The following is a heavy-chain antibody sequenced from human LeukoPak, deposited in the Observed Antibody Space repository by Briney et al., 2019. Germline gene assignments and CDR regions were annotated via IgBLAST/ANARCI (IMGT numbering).Heavy chain of an antibody. CDR1: GFTFSSYE. J-gene: IGHJ4*02. V-gene: IGHV3-48*03. D-gene: IGHD4-17*01. CDR3: ARDSVGDLLDY. Sequence: GGSLRLSCAASGFTFSSYEMNWVRQAPGKGLEWVSYISGTGSTIYYPDSVEGRFTISRDNAKNSIYLQMDSLRVEDTAIYYCARDSVGDLLDYWGQGTPVTVSS. CDR2: ISGTGSTI.